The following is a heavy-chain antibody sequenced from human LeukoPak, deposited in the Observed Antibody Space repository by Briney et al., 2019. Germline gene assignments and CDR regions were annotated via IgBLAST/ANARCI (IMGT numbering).Heavy chain of an antibody. D-gene: IGHD4-11*01. V-gene: IGHV2-5*02. Sequence: ESGPTLVNPTQTLTLTCTFSGFSLSTSGVGVGWVRQPPGMALEWLALIYWDDDKRYNSSLKSRLTITKDTSKNQVVLTMTNVDPVDTATYYCVHRRIYSPFDYWGQGALVTVSS. CDR2: IYWDDDK. CDR1: GFSLSTSGVG. CDR3: VHRRIYSPFDY. J-gene: IGHJ4*02.